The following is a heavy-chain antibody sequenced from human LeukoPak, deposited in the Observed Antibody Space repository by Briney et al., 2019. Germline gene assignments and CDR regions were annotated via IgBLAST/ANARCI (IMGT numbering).Heavy chain of an antibody. Sequence: SETLSLTCTVSGGSISSYYWSWIRQPPGKGLEWIGYIYYSGSTNYNPSLKSRVTISVDTSKNQFSLKLSSVTAADTAVYYCAREAPISDSGNYYKSLGYWGQGTLVTVSS. CDR3: AREAPISDSGNYYKSLGY. D-gene: IGHD3-10*01. J-gene: IGHJ4*02. CDR2: IYYSGST. CDR1: GGSISSYY. V-gene: IGHV4-59*01.